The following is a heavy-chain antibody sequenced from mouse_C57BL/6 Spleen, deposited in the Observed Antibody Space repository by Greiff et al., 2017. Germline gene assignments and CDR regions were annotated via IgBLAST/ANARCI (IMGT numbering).Heavy chain of an antibody. D-gene: IGHD1-1*01. CDR3: ARVSTTVVNAMDY. CDR1: GYTFTSYW. J-gene: IGHJ4*01. Sequence: VQLQQPGAELVKPGASVKLSCKASGYTFTSYWMHWVKQRPGQGLEWIGMIHPNSGSTNYNEKFKSKATLTVDKSSSTAYMQLSSLTSEDSAVYYCARVSTTVVNAMDYWGQGTSVTVSS. CDR2: IHPNSGST. V-gene: IGHV1-64*01.